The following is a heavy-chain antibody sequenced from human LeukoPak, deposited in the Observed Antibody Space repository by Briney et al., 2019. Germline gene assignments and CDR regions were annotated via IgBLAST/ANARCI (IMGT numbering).Heavy chain of an antibody. Sequence: SETLSLTCTVSGGSISNDRCYWGWVRQPPGKGLEWIGSVYYTGSTYYNPSLKNRVTVSVDTSKNQFSLKLSSMTATDAAVFYCARRDNYYDMDVWGQGITISVS. CDR2: VYYTGST. V-gene: IGHV4-39*01. CDR1: GGSISNDRCY. CDR3: ARRDNYYDMDV. D-gene: IGHD2-21*02. J-gene: IGHJ6*02.